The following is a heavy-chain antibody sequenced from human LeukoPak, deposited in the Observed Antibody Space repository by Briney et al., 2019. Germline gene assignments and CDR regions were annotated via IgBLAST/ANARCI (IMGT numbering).Heavy chain of an antibody. D-gene: IGHD6-19*01. CDR2: MSPNSGNT. V-gene: IGHV1-8*01. Sequence: ASVKVSCKASGYTFTSYDINWVRQATGQGLEWMGWMSPNSGNTGYAQKFQGRVTTTRNTSISTAYMELSSLRSEDTAVYYCARARPQYSSGWYSGHYFDYWGQGTLVTVSS. CDR1: GYTFTSYD. J-gene: IGHJ4*02. CDR3: ARARPQYSSGWYSGHYFDY.